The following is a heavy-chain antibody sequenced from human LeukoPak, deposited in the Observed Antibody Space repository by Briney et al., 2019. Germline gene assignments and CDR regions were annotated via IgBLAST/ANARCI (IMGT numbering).Heavy chain of an antibody. D-gene: IGHD3-10*01. CDR3: ARRVYGSEFDY. CDR1: GGSISSYY. Sequence: SETLSLTCTVSGGSISSYYWNWIRRPPGKGLEWIGYIYYSGSTNYNPSLKSRVTISVDTSKNQFSLKLSSMTAADTAVYYCARRVYGSEFDYWGQGTLVTVSS. J-gene: IGHJ4*02. CDR2: IYYSGST. V-gene: IGHV4-59*08.